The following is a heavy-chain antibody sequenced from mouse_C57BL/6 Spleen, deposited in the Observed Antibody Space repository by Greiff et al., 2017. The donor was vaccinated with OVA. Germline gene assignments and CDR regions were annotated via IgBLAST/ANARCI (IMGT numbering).Heavy chain of an antibody. CDR3: ARAKGIYYYGSSYENYFDY. CDR1: GYSITSGYY. CDR2: ISYDGSN. J-gene: IGHJ2*01. Sequence: EVKLMESGPGLVKPSQSLSLTCSVTGYSITSGYYWNWIRQFPGNKLEWMGYISYDGSNNYNPSLKNRISITRDTSKNQFFLKLNSVTTEDTATYYCARAKGIYYYGSSYENYFDYWGQGTTLTVSS. V-gene: IGHV3-6*01. D-gene: IGHD1-1*01.